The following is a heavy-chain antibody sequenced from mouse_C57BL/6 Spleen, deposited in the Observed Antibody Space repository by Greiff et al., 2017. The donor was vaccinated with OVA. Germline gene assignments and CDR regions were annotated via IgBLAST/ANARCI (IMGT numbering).Heavy chain of an antibody. V-gene: IGHV1-81*01. Sequence: QVQLKESGAELARPGASVKLSCKASGYTFTSYGTSWVKQRTGQGLEWIGEIYPRSGNTYYNEKFKGKATLTADKSSSTAYMELRSLTSEDSAVYFCARRYGSSSWFAYWGQGTLVTVSA. CDR3: ARRYGSSSWFAY. J-gene: IGHJ3*01. CDR2: IYPRSGNT. CDR1: GYTFTSYG. D-gene: IGHD1-1*01.